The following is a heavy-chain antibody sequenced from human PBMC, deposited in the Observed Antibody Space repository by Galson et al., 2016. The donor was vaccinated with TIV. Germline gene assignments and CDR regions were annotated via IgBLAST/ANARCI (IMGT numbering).Heavy chain of an antibody. Sequence: SLRLSCAASGFTFSTYAMNWVRQAPGEGLEWVSSISTRSSYIYYGDSMKGRFTISRDNAKNSLYLQMNSLRAEDTAVYYCARIWEAELEGFHYYGMDVWGQGTTVTVSS. V-gene: IGHV3-21*01. CDR1: GFTFSTYA. D-gene: IGHD1-26*01. CDR3: ARIWEAELEGFHYYGMDV. J-gene: IGHJ6*02. CDR2: ISTRSSYI.